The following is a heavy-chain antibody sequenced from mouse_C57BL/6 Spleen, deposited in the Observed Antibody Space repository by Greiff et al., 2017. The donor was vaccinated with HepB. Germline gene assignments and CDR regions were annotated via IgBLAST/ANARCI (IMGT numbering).Heavy chain of an antibody. D-gene: IGHD2-3*01. Sequence: VKLQESGAELVRPGASVTLSCKASGYTFTDYEMHWVKQTPVHGLEWIGAIDPETGGTDYNQKFKGKAILTADKSSSTAYMGLRSLPSEDSAVYYCTRGGLLLDYWGQGTTLTVSS. CDR1: GYTFTDYE. CDR3: TRGGLLLDY. V-gene: IGHV1-15*01. J-gene: IGHJ2*01. CDR2: IDPETGGT.